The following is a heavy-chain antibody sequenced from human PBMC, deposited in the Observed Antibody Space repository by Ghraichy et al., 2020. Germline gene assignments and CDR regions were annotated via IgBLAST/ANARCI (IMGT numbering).Heavy chain of an antibody. CDR1: GFTFSSYG. J-gene: IGHJ6*02. D-gene: IGHD2-2*01. CDR3: AKTHPGGDIVVVPAAPLLPYYYYGMDV. CDR2: ISYDGSNK. V-gene: IGHV3-30*18. Sequence: GGSLRLSCAASGFTFSSYGMHWVRQAPGKGLEWVAVISYDGSNKYYADSVKGRFTISRDNSKNSLYLQMNSLRAEDTAVYYCAKTHPGGDIVVVPAAPLLPYYYYGMDVWGQGTTVAVSS.